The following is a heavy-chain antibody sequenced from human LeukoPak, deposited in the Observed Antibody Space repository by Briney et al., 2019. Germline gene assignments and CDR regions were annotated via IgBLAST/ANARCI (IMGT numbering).Heavy chain of an antibody. CDR3: VTGTGGY. CDR2: IKQDGSEK. J-gene: IGHJ4*02. Sequence: GGSLRLSCAASGFTFSNYWMSWVRQDPGKGLEWVASIKQDGSEKYYVDSVKGRFTISRDNAKNSVYLQMNSVRAEDTAVYYCVTGTGGYWGQGTLVTVSS. CDR1: GFTFSNYW. V-gene: IGHV3-7*01.